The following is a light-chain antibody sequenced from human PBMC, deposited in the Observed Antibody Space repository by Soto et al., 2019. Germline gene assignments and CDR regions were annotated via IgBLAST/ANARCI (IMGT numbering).Light chain of an antibody. CDR1: QSVSTN. CDR2: GAS. Sequence: EVVMTQSPATVSVSQGERATLSCRSSQSVSTNLAWYQQKPGQAPRLLIYGASGRATAIPARFSGSGSGTEFTLTISSLQSEACAIYYCQQYDKWPETFGQGPKVEIK. V-gene: IGKV3D-15*01. J-gene: IGKJ1*01. CDR3: QQYDKWPET.